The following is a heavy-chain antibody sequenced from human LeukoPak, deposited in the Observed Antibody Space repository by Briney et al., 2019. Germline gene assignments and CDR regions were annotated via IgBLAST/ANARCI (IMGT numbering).Heavy chain of an antibody. CDR1: GGSISSYF. J-gene: IGHJ2*01. CDR2: ISYSGSA. Sequence: SETLSLTCTVSGGSISSYFWNWVRQPPGKGLEWVGYISYSGSASYNSSFNSRVTISLDTSKKQVSLKLSFVTAADTAVYFCARGVGSGGYYGSSHWHLDLWGRGTLVTVSS. V-gene: IGHV4-59*01. CDR3: ARGVGSGGYYGSSHWHLDL. D-gene: IGHD3-22*01.